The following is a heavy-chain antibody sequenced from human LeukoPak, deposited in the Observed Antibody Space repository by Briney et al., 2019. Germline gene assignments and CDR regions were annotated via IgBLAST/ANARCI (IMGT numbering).Heavy chain of an antibody. V-gene: IGHV3-48*01. J-gene: IGHJ4*02. CDR1: GFTFSSYS. CDR3: VRGPGVSAVTTMY. Sequence: GGSLRLSCAASGFTFSSYSMNWVRQAPGKGLELVSYISSSGSSIYYADSVKGRFTISRDNANKLLYLQMNSLSAEDTAVYYCVRGPGVSAVTTMYWGQGTLVTVSS. D-gene: IGHD4-17*01. CDR2: ISSSGSSI.